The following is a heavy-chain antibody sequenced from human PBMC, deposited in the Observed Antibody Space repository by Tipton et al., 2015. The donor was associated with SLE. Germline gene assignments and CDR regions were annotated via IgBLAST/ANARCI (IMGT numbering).Heavy chain of an antibody. CDR1: GFTFSTYG. CDR2: ISGSGGST. J-gene: IGHJ4*02. CDR3: VRGEAVTDY. D-gene: IGHD6-19*01. Sequence: SLRLSCAASGFTFSTYGMHWVRQAPGKGLEWVSAISGSGGSTYYADSVKGRFTISRDNSKNTLYLQMNSLRVEDTAVYYCVRGEAVTDYWGQGTLVTVSS. V-gene: IGHV3-23*01.